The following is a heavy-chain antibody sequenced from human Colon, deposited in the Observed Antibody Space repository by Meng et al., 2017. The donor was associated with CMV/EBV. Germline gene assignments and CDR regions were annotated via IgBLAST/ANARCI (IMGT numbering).Heavy chain of an antibody. V-gene: IGHV3-23*01. J-gene: IGHJ4*02. D-gene: IGHD4-17*01. CDR3: ARLGGVYGDYEAY. CDR1: GFTFSSYA. CDR2: ISGSGYST. Sequence: GGSLRLSCAASGFTFSSYAMSWVRQAAGKGLEWVSGISGSGYSTYYADSVKGRFTISRDNSKNTLYLQMNSLRAEDTAVYYCARLGGVYGDYEAYWGQGTLVTVSS.